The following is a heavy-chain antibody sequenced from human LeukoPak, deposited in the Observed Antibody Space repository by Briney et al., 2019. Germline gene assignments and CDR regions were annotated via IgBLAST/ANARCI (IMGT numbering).Heavy chain of an antibody. CDR3: ARGYCSGGVCYSIYFDY. CDR2: IKQNESKK. J-gene: IGHJ4*02. Sequence: GGSLRLSCAPSGFIISTYWMSGVRQAPGEGVECVANIKQNESKKYYVDSVKGRFTISRDNDKNTLYLQMSSLRAEDTAVYYCARGYCSGGVCYSIYFDYWGQGTLVTVSS. V-gene: IGHV3-7*01. CDR1: GFIISTYW. D-gene: IGHD2-15*01.